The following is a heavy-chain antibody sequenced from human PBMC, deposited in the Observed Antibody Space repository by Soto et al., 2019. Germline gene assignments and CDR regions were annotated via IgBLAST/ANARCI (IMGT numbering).Heavy chain of an antibody. V-gene: IGHV3-30-3*01. Sequence: QVQLVESGGGVVQPGRSLRLSCAASGFTLSSYAMHWVRQAPGKGLEWVAVISYDGSNKYYADSVKGRFTISRDNSKNPLYLQMNSLRAEDTAVYYCASDSASSHDFDYWGQGTLVTVSS. CDR2: ISYDGSNK. CDR1: GFTLSSYA. D-gene: IGHD1-26*01. J-gene: IGHJ4*02. CDR3: ASDSASSHDFDY.